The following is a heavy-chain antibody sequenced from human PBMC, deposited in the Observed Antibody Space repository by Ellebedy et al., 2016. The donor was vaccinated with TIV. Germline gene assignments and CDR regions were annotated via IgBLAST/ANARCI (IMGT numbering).Heavy chain of an antibody. Sequence: GESLKISXAASGFTVSNYWMNWVRQAPGKGLEWVSNINEDGSQKYYRDSLKGRFTISRDNAKNSLTLQMNSLRAEDTAVYYCARSGPRRGDSMIVVAPFDIWGQGTLVTVSS. V-gene: IGHV3-7*01. CDR2: INEDGSQK. CDR3: ARSGPRRGDSMIVVAPFDI. D-gene: IGHD3-22*01. J-gene: IGHJ3*02. CDR1: GFTVSNYW.